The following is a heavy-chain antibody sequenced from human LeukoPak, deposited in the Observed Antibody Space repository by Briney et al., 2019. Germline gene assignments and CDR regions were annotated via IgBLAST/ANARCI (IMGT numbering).Heavy chain of an antibody. D-gene: IGHD6-13*01. CDR3: AKDDDSSSWYVWWFDP. V-gene: IGHV3-23*01. CDR2: ISGSGGST. Sequence: PGGSLRLSCAASGFTFSSYAMSWVRQAPGKGLEWVSAISGSGGSTYYADSVKGRFTISRDNSKNTLYLQMSSLRAEDTAVYYCAKDDDSSSWYVWWFDPWGQGTLVTVSS. J-gene: IGHJ5*02. CDR1: GFTFSSYA.